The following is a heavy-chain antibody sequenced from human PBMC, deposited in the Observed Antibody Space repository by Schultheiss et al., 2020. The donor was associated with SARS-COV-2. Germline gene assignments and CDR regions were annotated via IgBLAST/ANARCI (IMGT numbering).Heavy chain of an antibody. CDR1: GYTFTGYY. CDR3: ATPASRENQAPHYYYGMDV. CDR2: INPNSGGT. D-gene: IGHD2-2*01. V-gene: IGHV1-2*02. J-gene: IGHJ6*02. Sequence: ASVKVSCKTFGYTFTGYYMHWVRQAPGQGLEWMGWINPNSGGTNYAQKFQGRVTMTEDTSTDTAYMELSSLRSEDTAVYYCATPASRENQAPHYYYGMDVWGQGTTVTVSS.